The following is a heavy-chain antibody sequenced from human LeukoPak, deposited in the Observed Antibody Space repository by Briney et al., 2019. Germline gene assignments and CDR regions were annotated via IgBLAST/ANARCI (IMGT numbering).Heavy chain of an antibody. CDR1: GGSISSGSYY. Sequence: PSETLSLTCTVSGGSISSGSYYWSWIRQPAGKGLEWIGRIYTSGSTNYNPSLKSRVTISVGTSKNQFSLKLSSVTAADTAVYYCARAGSPESGLFDYWGQGTLVTVSS. CDR3: ARAGSPESGLFDY. CDR2: IYTSGST. V-gene: IGHV4-61*02. D-gene: IGHD2-15*01. J-gene: IGHJ4*02.